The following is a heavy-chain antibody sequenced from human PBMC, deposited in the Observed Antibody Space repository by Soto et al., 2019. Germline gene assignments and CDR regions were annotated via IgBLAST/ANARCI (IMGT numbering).Heavy chain of an antibody. CDR1: GGSISSYD. D-gene: IGHD2-8*01. Sequence: SETLSLTCTVSGGSISSYDWSWIPQPPGKGLEWIGYIYYSGSTNYNPSLNSRVTISVDTSKNKFSLKLSSVTAADTAVYYCVLDHRVNGDMDVWGQGT. CDR3: VLDHRVNGDMDV. V-gene: IGHV4-59*01. CDR2: IYYSGST. J-gene: IGHJ6*02.